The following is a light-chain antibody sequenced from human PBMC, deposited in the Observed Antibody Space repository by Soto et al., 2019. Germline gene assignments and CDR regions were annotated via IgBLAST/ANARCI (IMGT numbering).Light chain of an antibody. CDR1: SSNIGSNT. CDR3: AAWDDSLNAYV. Sequence: QSVLTQPPSASGTPGQRVTISCSGSSSNIGSNTVNWYQQLPGTAPKLLIYSNTQRPSGVPDRFSGPKSGTSASLAISGLQPEDEADSYCAAWDDSLNAYVFGTGTKLTVL. J-gene: IGLJ1*01. V-gene: IGLV1-44*01. CDR2: SNT.